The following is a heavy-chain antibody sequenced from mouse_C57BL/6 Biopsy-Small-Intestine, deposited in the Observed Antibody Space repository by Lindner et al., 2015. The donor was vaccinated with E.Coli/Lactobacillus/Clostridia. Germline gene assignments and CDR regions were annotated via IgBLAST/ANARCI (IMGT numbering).Heavy chain of an antibody. CDR3: ARDDRMDY. CDR2: INPGTGGT. V-gene: IGHV1-42*01. CDR1: GYSFTGYY. J-gene: IGHJ4*01. D-gene: IGHD2-3*01. Sequence: VQLQESGPELVKPGASVKISCKASGYSFTGYYIHWVKQSPEKSLDWIGEINPGTGGTTYNQKFKAKAILTVDKSSSTAYMQLKSLTSEDSAVYYCARDDRMDYWGQGTSVTVSS.